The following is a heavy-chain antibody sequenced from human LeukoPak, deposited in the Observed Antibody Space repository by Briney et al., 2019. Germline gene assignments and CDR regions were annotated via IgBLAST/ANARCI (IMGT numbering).Heavy chain of an antibody. J-gene: IGHJ5*02. CDR1: GGSFSGYY. CDR3: ARRFDP. Sequence: SETLSLTCAVYGGSFSGYYWSWIRQPPGRGLEWIGEINHSGSTNYNPSLKSRVTISVDTSKNQFSLKLSSVTAADTAVYYCARRFDPWGQGTLVTVSS. CDR2: INHSGST. V-gene: IGHV4-34*01.